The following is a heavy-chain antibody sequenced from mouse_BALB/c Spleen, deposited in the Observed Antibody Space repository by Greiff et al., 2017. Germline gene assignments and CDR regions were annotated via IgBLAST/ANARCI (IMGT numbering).Heavy chain of an antibody. CDR3: TRTYYGSSYRLYWYFDV. CDR1: GYTFTSYW. D-gene: IGHD1-1*01. Sequence: VQLQQPGAELVRPGASVKLSCKASGYTFTSYWINWVKQRPGQGLEWIGNIYPSDSYTNYNQKFKDKATLTVDKSSSTDYMQLSSPTSEDSAVYYCTRTYYGSSYRLYWYFDVWGAGTTVTVSS. CDR2: IYPSDSYT. J-gene: IGHJ1*01. V-gene: IGHV1-69*02.